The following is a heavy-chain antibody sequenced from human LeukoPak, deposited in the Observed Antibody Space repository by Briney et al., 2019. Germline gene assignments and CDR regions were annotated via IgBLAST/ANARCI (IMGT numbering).Heavy chain of an antibody. J-gene: IGHJ2*01. D-gene: IGHD4-23*01. CDR2: IYCSGST. Sequence: PSETLSLTCTVSGGSISSYYWSWIRQPPGKGLEWIGYIYCSGSTNYNPSLKSRVTISVDTSKNQFSLKLSSVTAADTAVYYCATLYGGNSGWYFDLWGRGTLVTVSS. CDR1: GGSISSYY. CDR3: ATLYGGNSGWYFDL. V-gene: IGHV4-59*08.